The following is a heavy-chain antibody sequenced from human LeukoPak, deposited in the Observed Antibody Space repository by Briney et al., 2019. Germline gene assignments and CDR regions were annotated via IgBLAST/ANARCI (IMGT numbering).Heavy chain of an antibody. D-gene: IGHD2-8*01. CDR1: GFTVSNNY. CDR3: ARVPNY. Sequence: GGSLRLSCAASGFTVSNNYMSWVRQAPGKGLEWVSVIYSGGDTYYADSVKGRFTISRDNAKNSLFLQMNSLRDEDTAVYYCARVPNYWGQGTLVTVSS. CDR2: IYSGGDT. V-gene: IGHV3-53*01. J-gene: IGHJ4*02.